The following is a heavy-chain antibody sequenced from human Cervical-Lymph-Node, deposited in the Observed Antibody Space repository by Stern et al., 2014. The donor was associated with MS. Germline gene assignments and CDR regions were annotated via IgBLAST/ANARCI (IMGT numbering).Heavy chain of an antibody. V-gene: IGHV1-2*02. CDR2: INPNTGAT. D-gene: IGHD1/OR15-1a*01. Sequence: QVQLVQSGAEVKKPGASVKVSCKGSGYTFTAYYLPWVRQAPGQGLEWMGWINPNTGATNNAQKFQGRVTMTRDTSISTVYMELSSLTSDDMAVYYCARGIRYSWNNNAPAFDVWGQGTMVTVSS. J-gene: IGHJ3*01. CDR3: ARGIRYSWNNNAPAFDV. CDR1: GYTFTAYY.